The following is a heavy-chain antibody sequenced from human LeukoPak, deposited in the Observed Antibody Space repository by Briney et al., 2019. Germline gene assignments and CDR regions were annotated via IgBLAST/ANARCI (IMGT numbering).Heavy chain of an antibody. CDR2: IYSGGST. Sequence: SGGSLRLSCAASGFTVSSNYMSWVRQAPGKGLEWVSVIYSGGSTYYADSVKGRFTISRDNSKNTLYLQMNSLRAEDTAVYYRARNNCSGGSCQLDYWGQGTLVTVSS. V-gene: IGHV3-66*01. CDR3: ARNNCSGGSCQLDY. J-gene: IGHJ4*02. D-gene: IGHD2-15*01. CDR1: GFTVSSNY.